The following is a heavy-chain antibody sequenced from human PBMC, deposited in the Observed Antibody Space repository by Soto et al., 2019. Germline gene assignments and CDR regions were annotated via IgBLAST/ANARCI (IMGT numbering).Heavy chain of an antibody. V-gene: IGHV2-70*04. CDR3: ARIYSGYDWVDY. CDR1: GFSLSTSGMR. Sequence: SGPTLVNPTQTLTLTCTFSGFSLSTSGMRVSWIRQPPGKALEWLARIDWDDDKFYSTSLKTRLTISKDTSKNQVVLTMTNMDPVDTATYYCARIYSGYDWVDYWGQRSRVAVAS. J-gene: IGHJ4*02. D-gene: IGHD5-12*01. CDR2: IDWDDDK.